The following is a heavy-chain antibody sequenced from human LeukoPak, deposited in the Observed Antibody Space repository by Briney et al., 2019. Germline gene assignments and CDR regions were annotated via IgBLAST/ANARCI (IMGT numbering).Heavy chain of an antibody. CDR2: ISSNGGST. D-gene: IGHD1-26*01. J-gene: IGHJ4*02. Sequence: PGGSLRLSCAASGFTFSSYAMHWLRQAPGKGLEYVSAISSNGGSTYYANSVKGRFTISRDNSKNTLYLQMGSLRAEDMAVYYCARVGGSYYYFDYWGQGTLVTVSS. CDR3: ARVGGSYYYFDY. CDR1: GFTFSSYA. V-gene: IGHV3-64*01.